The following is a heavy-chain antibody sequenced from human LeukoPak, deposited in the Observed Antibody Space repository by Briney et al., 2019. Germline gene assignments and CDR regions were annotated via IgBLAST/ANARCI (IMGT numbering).Heavy chain of an antibody. D-gene: IGHD5-18*01. CDR2: ISGDGLTT. CDR3: TSEKRGYTYGSDY. CDR1: GLTFSSYV. Sequence: GRSLRLSCAASGLTFSSYVMCCVRQAPGQGLVWVSRISGDGLTTTYAASVKGRFTSSRDNAKSTLYLQMNSLRAEDTAVYYCTSEKRGYTYGSDYWGQGTLVTVSS. J-gene: IGHJ4*02. V-gene: IGHV3-74*01.